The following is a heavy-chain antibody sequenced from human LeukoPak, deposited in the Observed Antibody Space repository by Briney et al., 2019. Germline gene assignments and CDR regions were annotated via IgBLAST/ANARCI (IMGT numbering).Heavy chain of an antibody. CDR1: GFTFSSYW. Sequence: GGSLRLSCAASGFTFSSYWMHWVRQALGKGLVWVSRINGDGSRTTYADSVKGRYTISRDNAKNTLYLQMNSLRAEDTAVYYCARGFDWDTTMGYWGQGTLVTVSS. CDR2: INGDGSRT. CDR3: ARGFDWDTTMGY. V-gene: IGHV3-74*01. J-gene: IGHJ4*02. D-gene: IGHD3-9*01.